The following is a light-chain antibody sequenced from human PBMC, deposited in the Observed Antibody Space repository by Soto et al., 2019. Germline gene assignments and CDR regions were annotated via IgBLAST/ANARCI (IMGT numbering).Light chain of an antibody. CDR1: QRVSSTY. V-gene: IGKV3-20*01. CDR3: QKYYSSPPGFT. Sequence: EVVLTQSPDTLSLFPGERATLSCRASQRVSSTYFAWYRQKPGQPPRLLIYGAANRATGVPDRFSGSGSGTDFTLTISRLEPEDFAVYYCQKYYSSPPGFTFGPVTTVEVK. CDR2: GAA. J-gene: IGKJ3*01.